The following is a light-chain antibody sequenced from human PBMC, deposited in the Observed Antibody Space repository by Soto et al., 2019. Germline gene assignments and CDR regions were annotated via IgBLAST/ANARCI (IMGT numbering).Light chain of an antibody. CDR3: QKYNIAPSWT. CDR2: AAS. Sequence: DIQMTQSPSTLSASVGDRVTITFRASQSISSWLAWYQQKPGQAPKLLTFAASALQGGVPSRFSRSGSGTDLTLTISSLQPEDVATYYCQKYNIAPSWTFGQGTKVDIK. CDR1: QSISSW. J-gene: IGKJ1*01. V-gene: IGKV1-5*01.